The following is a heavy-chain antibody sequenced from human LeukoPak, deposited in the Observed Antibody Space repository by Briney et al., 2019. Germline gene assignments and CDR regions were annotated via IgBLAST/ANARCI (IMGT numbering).Heavy chain of an antibody. CDR2: INWNGGST. J-gene: IGHJ4*02. Sequence: SGGSLRLSCAASGFTFDDYGMSWVRQAPGKGLEWVSGINWNGGSTGYADSVKGRFTTSRDNAKNSLYLQMNSLRAEDTALYYCARSLSLIAATDGIYFDYWGQGTLVTVSS. CDR1: GFTFDDYG. V-gene: IGHV3-20*04. D-gene: IGHD6-13*01. CDR3: ARSLSLIAATDGIYFDY.